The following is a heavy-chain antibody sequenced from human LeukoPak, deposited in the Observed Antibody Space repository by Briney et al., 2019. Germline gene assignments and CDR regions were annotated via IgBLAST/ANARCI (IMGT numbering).Heavy chain of an antibody. V-gene: IGHV4-34*01. CDR3: ARDQGQLVDYYYYGMDV. J-gene: IGHJ6*02. D-gene: IGHD6-6*01. CDR2: INHSGST. CDR1: GGSFSGYY. Sequence: PSETLSLTCAVYGGSFSGYYWSWIRQPPGKGLEWIGEINHSGSTNYNPSLKSRVTISVDTSKNQFSLKLSSVTAADTAVYYCARDQGQLVDYYYYGMDVWGQGTTVTVSS.